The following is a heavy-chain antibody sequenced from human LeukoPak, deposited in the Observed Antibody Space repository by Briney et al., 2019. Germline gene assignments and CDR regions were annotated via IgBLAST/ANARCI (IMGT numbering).Heavy chain of an antibody. CDR2: ISWNSGSI. Sequence: PGGSLRLSCAASGFTFDDYAMHWVRQAPGKGLEWVSGISWNSGSISYADSVKGRFTISRDNAKNSLYLQMNSLRAEDTALYYCARHRTQLLLTNWFDPWGQGTLVTVSS. CDR3: ARHRTQLLLTNWFDP. J-gene: IGHJ5*02. CDR1: GFTFDDYA. D-gene: IGHD2-2*01. V-gene: IGHV3-9*01.